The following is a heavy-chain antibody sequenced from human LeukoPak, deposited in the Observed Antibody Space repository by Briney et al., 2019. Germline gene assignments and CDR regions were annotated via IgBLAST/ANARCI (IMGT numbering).Heavy chain of an antibody. CDR1: GFTFSSYA. V-gene: IGHV3-23*01. Sequence: GGSLRLPCAASGFTFSSYAMSWVRQAPGKGLEWVSAISGSGGSTYYADSVKGRFTISRDNSKNTLYLQMNSLRAEDTAVYYCAKAPNYYDSSGYNLSWGQGTLVTVSS. CDR3: AKAPNYYDSSGYNLS. CDR2: ISGSGGST. D-gene: IGHD3-22*01. J-gene: IGHJ4*02.